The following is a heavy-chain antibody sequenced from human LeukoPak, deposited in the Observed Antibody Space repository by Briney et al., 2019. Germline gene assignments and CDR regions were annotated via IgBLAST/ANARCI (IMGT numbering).Heavy chain of an antibody. V-gene: IGHV4-4*07. J-gene: IGHJ4*02. CDR3: ARDVQGSYGATIDY. CDR2: IYTSGST. Sequence: SEALSLTCTVSGGSISGYYWSCIRQPAGEGLEWIGCIYTSGSTNYNHSLKSRVTMSVDTSKNQYSLKLSSVTAADTAVYYGARDVQGSYGATIDYWGQGTLVTVSS. CDR1: GGSISGYY. D-gene: IGHD5-18*01.